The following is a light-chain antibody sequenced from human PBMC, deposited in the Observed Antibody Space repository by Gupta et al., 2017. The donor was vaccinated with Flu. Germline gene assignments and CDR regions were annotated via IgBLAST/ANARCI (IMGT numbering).Light chain of an antibody. J-gene: IGKJ4*01. CDR2: WAT. Sequence: NCKTSQSVLSTSNNKNYEVWYQQKLGTPPNLLISWATTREAGVPERFSGSGSGKDFTLTISSMQAADVAVYYCQQCSARPITFGGGTKVEIK. CDR3: QQCSARPIT. V-gene: IGKV4-1*01. CDR1: QSVLSTSNNKNY.